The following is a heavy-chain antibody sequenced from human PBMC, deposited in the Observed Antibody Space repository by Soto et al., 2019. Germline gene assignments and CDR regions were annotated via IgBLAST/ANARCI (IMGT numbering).Heavy chain of an antibody. CDR1: GGSISSSSYY. CDR2: IYYSGST. D-gene: IGHD2-15*01. V-gene: IGHV4-39*01. Sequence: QLQLQESGPELVKPSETLSLTCTVSGGSISSSSYYWGWSRQPPGKGLEWIGSIYYSGSTYYNPSLKSRVTISVDTSKNQFSLKLSSVTAADTAVYYCARPPHVAVTAFDIWGQGTMVTVSS. CDR3: ARPPHVAVTAFDI. J-gene: IGHJ3*02.